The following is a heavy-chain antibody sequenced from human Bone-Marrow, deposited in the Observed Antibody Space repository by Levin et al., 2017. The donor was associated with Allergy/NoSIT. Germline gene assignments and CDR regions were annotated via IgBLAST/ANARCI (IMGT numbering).Heavy chain of an antibody. Sequence: GSLRLSCAASRFTFSSYAMHWVRQAPGKGLGWVAFISDDGNNNYYADSVKGRFTISRDNSKNTLFLQMNSLRPEDTAVYYCARGIWNRDYFVDVWGKGTTVTVSS. CDR3: ARGIWNRDYFVDV. V-gene: IGHV3-30-3*01. CDR1: RFTFSSYA. J-gene: IGHJ6*03. D-gene: IGHD1-1*01. CDR2: ISDDGNNN.